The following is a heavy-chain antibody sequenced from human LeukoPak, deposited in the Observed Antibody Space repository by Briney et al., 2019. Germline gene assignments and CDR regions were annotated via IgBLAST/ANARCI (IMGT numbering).Heavy chain of an antibody. Sequence: ASVKVSCKASGYTFTSYGISWVRQAPGQGLEWMGWISAYNGNTNYAQKLQGRVTMTTDTSTSTAYMELRSLRSDDTAVYYCAREPYYYDSSGYYYPPPHPNYFDYWGQGTLVTVSS. CDR3: AREPYYYDSSGYYYPPPHPNYFDY. V-gene: IGHV1-18*01. D-gene: IGHD3-22*01. J-gene: IGHJ4*02. CDR1: GYTFTSYG. CDR2: ISAYNGNT.